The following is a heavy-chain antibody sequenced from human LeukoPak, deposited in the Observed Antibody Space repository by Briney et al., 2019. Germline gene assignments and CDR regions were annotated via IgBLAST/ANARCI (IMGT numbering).Heavy chain of an antibody. CDR1: GYSISTGYY. V-gene: IGHV4-38-2*02. Sequence: SETLSLTCTVSGYSISTGYYWDWIRQPPGKGLEWIGTFYHGGSTYYNPSLKSRVTISVDTSKNQFSLKLSSVTAADTAVYYCARDFPLVGSDAFDIWGQGTMVTVSS. J-gene: IGHJ3*02. CDR3: ARDFPLVGSDAFDI. D-gene: IGHD1-26*01. CDR2: FYHGGST.